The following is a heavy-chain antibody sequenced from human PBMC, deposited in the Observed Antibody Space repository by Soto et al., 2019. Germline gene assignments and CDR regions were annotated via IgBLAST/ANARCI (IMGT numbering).Heavy chain of an antibody. CDR2: TYYRSKWYN. Sequence: KQSQTLSLTCAISGDSVSSNSAAWNWIRQSPSRGLEWLGRTYYRSKWYNDYAVSVKSRITINPDTSKNQFSLQLNSVTPEDTAVYYCARGRDRYDFWSGYYKDYYYYMDVWGKGTTVTVSS. CDR1: GDSVSSNSAA. J-gene: IGHJ6*03. V-gene: IGHV6-1*01. D-gene: IGHD3-3*01. CDR3: ARGRDRYDFWSGYYKDYYYYMDV.